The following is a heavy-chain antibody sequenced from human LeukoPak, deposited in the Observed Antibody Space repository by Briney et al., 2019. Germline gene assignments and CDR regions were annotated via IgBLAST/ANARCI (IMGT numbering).Heavy chain of an antibody. V-gene: IGHV1-2*02. D-gene: IGHD2-2*02. CDR2: INPNSGGT. CDR3: AWLLGYCSSTSCYTGGYY. J-gene: IGHJ4*02. Sequence: GASVKVSCKASGYIFISYGISWVRQAPGQGLEWMGWINPNSGGTNYAQKFQGRVTMTRDTSISTAYMELSRLRSDDTAVYYCAWLLGYCSSTSCYTGGYYWGQGTLVTVSS. CDR1: GYIFISYG.